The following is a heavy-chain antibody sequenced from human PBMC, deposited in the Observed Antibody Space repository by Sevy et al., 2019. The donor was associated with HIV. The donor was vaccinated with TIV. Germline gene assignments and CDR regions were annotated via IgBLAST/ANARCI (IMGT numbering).Heavy chain of an antibody. CDR2: ISPNGATS. CDR3: AREENRELGTIPLDS. Sequence: GGSLRLSCEVSGFTFGYFAMSWVRQAPGKGLEWVSGISPNGATSHYAASVRGRFTISRDNAKNSLFLEMHSLTDEDTAVYYCAREENRELGTIPLDSWGRGIQVTVSS. D-gene: IGHD7-27*01. V-gene: IGHV3-23*01. J-gene: IGHJ4*02. CDR1: GFTFGYFA.